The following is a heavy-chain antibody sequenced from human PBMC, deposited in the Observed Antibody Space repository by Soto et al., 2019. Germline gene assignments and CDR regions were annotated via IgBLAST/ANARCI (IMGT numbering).Heavy chain of an antibody. CDR1: GGSISSGGYY. J-gene: IGHJ6*02. CDR3: ARGIVDTAIGDPVRSNYYYGIDV. CDR2: IYYSGST. D-gene: IGHD5-18*01. Sequence: QVQLQESGPGLVKPSQTLSLTCTVSGGSISSGGYYWSWIRQHPGKGLEWIGYIYYSGSTYYNPSLKSRVTISVDTSKNQFSLKLSSVTAADTAVYYCARGIVDTAIGDPVRSNYYYGIDVWGQGTTVTVSS. V-gene: IGHV4-31*03.